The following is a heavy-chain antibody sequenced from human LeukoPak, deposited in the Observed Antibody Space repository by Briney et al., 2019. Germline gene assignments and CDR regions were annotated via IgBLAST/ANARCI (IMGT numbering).Heavy chain of an antibody. CDR3: ARGPNMVRGVIIDY. Sequence: SETLSLTCTVSGGSISSYYWSWIRQPAGKGLDWIGRIYTSGSTNYNPSLKSRVTMSVDTSKNQFSLKLSSVAAADTAVYYCARGPNMVRGVIIDYWGQGTLVTVSS. CDR2: IYTSGST. CDR1: GGSISSYY. J-gene: IGHJ4*02. D-gene: IGHD3-10*01. V-gene: IGHV4-4*07.